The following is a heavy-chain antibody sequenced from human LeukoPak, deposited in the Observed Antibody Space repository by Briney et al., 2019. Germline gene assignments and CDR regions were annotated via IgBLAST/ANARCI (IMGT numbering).Heavy chain of an antibody. CDR2: IWYDGSNK. CDR3: AREWVTVFGGFDY. V-gene: IGHV3-33*01. J-gene: IGHJ4*02. CDR1: GFTFSSYG. Sequence: GGSLRLSCAASGFTFSSYGMHWVRQAPGKGREWVAVIWYDGSNKYYADSVKGRFTISRDNSKNTLYLQMDSLRVEDTAVYYCAREWVTVFGGFDYWGQGTLVTVSS. D-gene: IGHD3-3*01.